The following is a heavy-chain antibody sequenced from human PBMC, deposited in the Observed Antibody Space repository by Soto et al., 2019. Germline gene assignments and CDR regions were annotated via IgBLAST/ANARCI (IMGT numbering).Heavy chain of an antibody. CDR2: IIPIFGTA. Sequence: QVQLVQSGAEVKKPGSSVKVSCKASGGTFSSYAISWVRQAPGQGLEWMGGIIPIFGTANYAQKFQGRVTITADESTSTAYMELSSLRSEDTAVYYCARRLRYFDWLSPLYYYYYGMDVWGQGTTVTVSS. J-gene: IGHJ6*02. V-gene: IGHV1-69*01. CDR3: ARRLRYFDWLSPLYYYYYGMDV. CDR1: GGTFSSYA. D-gene: IGHD3-9*01.